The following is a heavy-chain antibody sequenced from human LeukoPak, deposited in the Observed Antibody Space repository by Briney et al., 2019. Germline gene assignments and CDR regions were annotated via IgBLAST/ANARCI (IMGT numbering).Heavy chain of an antibody. CDR2: INKEGSER. J-gene: IGHJ3*02. CDR3: ARDLAGPPQEAFDI. Sequence: GGSLRLSCAASGFSINNYWMNWVRQAPGKGLEWVASINKEGSERYYVDSVKGRFTISRDNTKNSLYLQMNPLRAEDTAVYYCARDLAGPPQEAFDIWGQGTMVTVSS. CDR1: GFSINNYW. V-gene: IGHV3-7*01.